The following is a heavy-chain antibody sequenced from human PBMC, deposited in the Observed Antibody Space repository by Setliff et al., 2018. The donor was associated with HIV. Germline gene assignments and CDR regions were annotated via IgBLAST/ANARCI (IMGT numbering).Heavy chain of an antibody. D-gene: IGHD3-22*01. V-gene: IGHV3-30-3*01. J-gene: IGHJ4*02. Sequence: GGSLRLSCAASGFTFSSYAMHWVRQAPGKGPEWVAVISYDGSNKYYADSVKGRFTISRDNSKNTLYLQMNSLIAEDTAVYYCAREEGRYYYDSSGYYYVGGQFNYFDYWGQGTLVTVSS. CDR1: GFTFSSYA. CDR3: AREEGRYYYDSSGYYYVGGQFNYFDY. CDR2: ISYDGSNK.